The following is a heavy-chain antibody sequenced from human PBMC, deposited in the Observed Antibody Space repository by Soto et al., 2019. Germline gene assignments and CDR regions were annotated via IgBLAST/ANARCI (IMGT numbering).Heavy chain of an antibody. CDR3: AREKHATFYFDY. Sequence: QVQLLQSGAEVKKPGASVKVSCKASGYIFTTYYIHWVRQAPGQGLEWMGMVNPSDGTTPCAQNFQGRVTTTRDTSTSTVYMELSSLRSEDTPVYYCAREKHATFYFDYWGQGTLVTVSS. V-gene: IGHV1-46*01. J-gene: IGHJ4*02. D-gene: IGHD2-2*01. CDR2: VNPSDGTT. CDR1: GYIFTTYY.